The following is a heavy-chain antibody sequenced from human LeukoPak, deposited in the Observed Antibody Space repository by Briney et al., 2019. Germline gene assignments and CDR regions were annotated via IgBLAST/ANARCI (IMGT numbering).Heavy chain of an antibody. V-gene: IGHV3-7*01. Sequence: PGGSLRLSCAASGFTFSSYTMSWVRQAPGKGLEWVAHIKQDGREKYHVDSVKGRFTISRDNAKNSLYLQMNSLRAEDTAVYYCARAHYDTSGCLDYWGQGTLVTVSS. D-gene: IGHD3-22*01. J-gene: IGHJ4*02. CDR1: GFTFSSYT. CDR3: ARAHYDTSGCLDY. CDR2: IKQDGREK.